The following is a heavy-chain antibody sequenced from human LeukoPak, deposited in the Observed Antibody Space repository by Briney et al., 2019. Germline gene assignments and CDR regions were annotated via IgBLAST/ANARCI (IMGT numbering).Heavy chain of an antibody. J-gene: IGHJ4*02. D-gene: IGHD3-22*01. CDR2: INWNGGST. V-gene: IGHV3-20*04. CDR3: ARSSDSSDYYYARFDY. Sequence: GSLRLSCAASGFTFDDYGMSWVRQAPGKGLEWVSGINWNGGSTSYAGSVKGRFTISRDNAKNFLYLQMNSLRAEDTAFYYCARSSDSSDYYYARFDYWGQGALVTVSS. CDR1: GFTFDDYG.